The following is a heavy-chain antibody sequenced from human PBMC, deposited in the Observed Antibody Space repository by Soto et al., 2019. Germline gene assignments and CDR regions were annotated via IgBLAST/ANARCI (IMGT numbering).Heavy chain of an antibody. V-gene: IGHV1-69*13. J-gene: IGHJ6*02. CDR1: GGTFSSYA. Sequence: ASVKVSCKASGGTFSSYAISWVRQAPGQGLEWMGGIIPIFGTANYAQKSQGRVTITADESTSTAYMELSSLRSEDTAVYYCARPLRGYSYGYYYYYGMDVWGQGTTVTVSS. CDR2: IIPIFGTA. D-gene: IGHD5-18*01. CDR3: ARPLRGYSYGYYYYYGMDV.